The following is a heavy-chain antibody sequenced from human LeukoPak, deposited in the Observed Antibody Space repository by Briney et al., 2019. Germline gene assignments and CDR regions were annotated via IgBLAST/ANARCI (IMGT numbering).Heavy chain of an antibody. CDR2: ISAYNGNT. CDR3: ARVVRQLVGKDAFDI. CDR1: GYTFTSYG. J-gene: IGHJ3*02. D-gene: IGHD6-6*01. Sequence: ASVKVSCKASGYTFTSYGISLVRQAPGQGLEWMGWISAYNGNTNYAQKLQGRVTMTTDTSTSTAYMELRSLRSDDTAVYYCARVVRQLVGKDAFDIWGQGTMVTVSS. V-gene: IGHV1-18*01.